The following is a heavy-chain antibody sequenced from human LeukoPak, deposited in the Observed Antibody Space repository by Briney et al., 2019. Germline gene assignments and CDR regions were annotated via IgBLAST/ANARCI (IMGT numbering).Heavy chain of an antibody. CDR1: GFTFSSYS. CDR3: ARVKRYYDSSGYYLAFFDY. V-gene: IGHV3-21*01. CDR2: ISSSSSYI. Sequence: GESLKISCAASGFTFSSYSMNWVRQAPGKGLEWVSSISSSSSYIYYADSVKGRFTISRDNAKNSLYLQMNSLRAEDTAVYYCARVKRYYDSSGYYLAFFDYWGQGTLVTVSS. D-gene: IGHD3-22*01. J-gene: IGHJ4*02.